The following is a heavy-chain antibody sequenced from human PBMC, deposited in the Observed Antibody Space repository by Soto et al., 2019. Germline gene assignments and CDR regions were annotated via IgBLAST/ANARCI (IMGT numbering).Heavy chain of an antibody. CDR2: IAGGGGAT. CDR3: AKVAHHNSGYHQYYCGS. D-gene: IGHD3-22*01. CDR1: GFTFNTYA. V-gene: IGHV3-23*01. Sequence: EVQLLESGGGLAQPGGSLRLSCAASGFTFNTYAMNWVRQAPGKGLEWVSTIAGGGGATYYADPVKGRFTISRDNSKNTLYLQMDNLGAEDTALYYCAKVAHHNSGYHQYYCGSWGQGALVTVSS. J-gene: IGHJ4*02.